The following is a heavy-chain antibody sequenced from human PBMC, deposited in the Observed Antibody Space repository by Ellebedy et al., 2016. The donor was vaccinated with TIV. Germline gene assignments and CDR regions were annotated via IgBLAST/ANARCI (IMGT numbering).Heavy chain of an antibody. CDR3: ASYTVTTRGGFWFDP. D-gene: IGHD4-17*01. J-gene: IGHJ5*02. CDR2: ISAYNGNT. CDR1: GYTFTSYG. Sequence: AASVKVSCKASGYTFTSYGISWVRQAPGQGLGWMGWISAYNGNTNYAQKLQGRVTMTTDTSTSTAYMELRSLRSDDTAVYYCASYTVTTRGGFWFDPWGQGTLVTVSS. V-gene: IGHV1-18*01.